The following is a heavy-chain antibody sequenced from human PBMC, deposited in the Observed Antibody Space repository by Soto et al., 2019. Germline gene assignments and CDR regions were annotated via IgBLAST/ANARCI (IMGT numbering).Heavy chain of an antibody. V-gene: IGHV6-1*01. CDR3: ARGGSRDNIFGLYSGSYHIDY. J-gene: IGHJ4*02. D-gene: IGHD1-26*01. Sequence: PSQTLSLTCAISGDSVSSNSAAWNWIRQSPSRGLEWLGRTYYRSKWYNDYAVSVKSRITINPDTSKNQFSLQLNSVTPEDTAVYYCARGGSRDNIFGLYSGSYHIDYWGQGTLVTVSS. CDR2: TYYRSKWYN. CDR1: GDSVSSNSAA.